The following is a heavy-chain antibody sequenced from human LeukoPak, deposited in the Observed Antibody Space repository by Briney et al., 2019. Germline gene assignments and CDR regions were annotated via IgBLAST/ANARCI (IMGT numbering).Heavy chain of an antibody. CDR2: IRSKAYGGTT. J-gene: IGHJ3*02. D-gene: IGHD2-15*01. Sequence: QPGRSLRLSCTTSGFTFGDYAMSWVRQAPGKGLEWVGFIRSKAYGGTTEYAASVKGRFTISRDDSKSIAYLEMNSPKTEDTAEYSCTRGYCSGGSCFRAFDIWGQGTMVTVSS. V-gene: IGHV3-49*04. CDR3: TRGYCSGGSCFRAFDI. CDR1: GFTFGDYA.